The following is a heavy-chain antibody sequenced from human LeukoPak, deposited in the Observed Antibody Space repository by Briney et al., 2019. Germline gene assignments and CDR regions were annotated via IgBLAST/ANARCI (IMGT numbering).Heavy chain of an antibody. J-gene: IGHJ3*02. V-gene: IGHV5-51*01. Sequence: ESLKISCKGSGYSFTSYWIGWVRQMPGKGLEWMGIIYPGDSDTRYSPSFQGQVTISADKSIGTAYLQWSSLKASDTAMYYCAREYYYGSGSYPDAFDIWGQGTMVTVSS. CDR2: IYPGDSDT. D-gene: IGHD3-10*01. CDR1: GYSFTSYW. CDR3: AREYYYGSGSYPDAFDI.